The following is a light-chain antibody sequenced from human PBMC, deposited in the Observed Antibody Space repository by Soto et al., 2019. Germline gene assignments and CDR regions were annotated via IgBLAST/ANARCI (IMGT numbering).Light chain of an antibody. J-gene: IGLJ2*01. CDR3: QTWGTGTHVV. CDR1: SGHSSYA. Sequence: QPVLTQSPSASASLGASVKLTCTLNSGHSSYAIAWHQQQPEKGPRYLMKVNSDGSHSKGDGIPDRFSGSSSGAERYLTISSLQSEDEAEYYCQTWGTGTHVVFGGGTQLAVL. V-gene: IGLV4-69*01. CDR2: VNSDGSH.